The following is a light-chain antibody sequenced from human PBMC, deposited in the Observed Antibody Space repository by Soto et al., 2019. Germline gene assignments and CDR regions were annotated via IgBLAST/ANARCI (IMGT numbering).Light chain of an antibody. CDR3: CSYTSSSTLYV. J-gene: IGLJ1*01. CDR2: DVS. CDR1: SSDVGGYNY. Sequence: QSALTQPASVSGSPGQSITISCTGTSSDVGGYNYVSWYQQHPGKAPKVMIYDVSNRPSGVSNRFHGSKSGNTASLTISGLQAEDEADYYCCSYTSSSTLYVFGTGTKVTAL. V-gene: IGLV2-14*01.